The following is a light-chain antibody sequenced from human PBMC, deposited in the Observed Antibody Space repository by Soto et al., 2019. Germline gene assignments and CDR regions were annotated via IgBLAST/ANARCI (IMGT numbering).Light chain of an antibody. CDR1: QSVRIF. V-gene: IGKV3-11*01. CDR2: VAS. Sequence: EIVLTQSPATLSLSPGERATLSCRASQSVRIFLAWYQQKPGQAPRLLIYVASNRATGIPDRFSGSGSGTDFTLTISSLEPEDFAVYYCQQRGNWPLYTFGQGTKVEMK. CDR3: QQRGNWPLYT. J-gene: IGKJ2*01.